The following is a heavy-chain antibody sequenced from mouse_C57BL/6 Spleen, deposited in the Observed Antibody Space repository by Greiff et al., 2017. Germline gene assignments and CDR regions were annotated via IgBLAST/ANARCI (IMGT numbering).Heavy chain of an antibody. V-gene: IGHV1-18*01. CDR1: GYTFTDYN. CDR3: ARPYGSSYYWYFDV. D-gene: IGHD1-1*01. CDR2: INPNNGGT. J-gene: IGHJ1*03. Sequence: VQLQQSGPELVKPGASVQIPCKASGYTFTDYNMDWVKQSHGKSLEWIGDINPNNGGTIYNQKFKGTATLTVDKSSSTAYLELRSLTSADTAVYYCARPYGSSYYWYFDVWGTGTTVTVSS.